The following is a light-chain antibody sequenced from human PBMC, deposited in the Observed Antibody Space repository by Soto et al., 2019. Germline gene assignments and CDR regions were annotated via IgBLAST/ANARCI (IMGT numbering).Light chain of an antibody. V-gene: IGKV2-40*01. CDR3: MQRIEFPLT. CDR1: QSLLDSDDGNTY. Sequence: DIVMTHTPLSLPVTPGEPASISCGSSQSLLDSDDGNTYLDWYLQKPGQSPQLLIYTVSYRASGVPDRFSGSGSGNDFTLKISRVEAEDVGVYYCMQRIEFPLTFGGGSKV. CDR2: TVS. J-gene: IGKJ4*01.